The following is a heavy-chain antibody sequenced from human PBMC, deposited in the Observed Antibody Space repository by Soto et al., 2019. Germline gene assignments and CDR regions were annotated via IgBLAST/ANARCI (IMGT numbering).Heavy chain of an antibody. CDR3: ARWSYLDY. Sequence: AGGSLRLCCAASGFSFGSYALSWVRQAPGKGLEWVSTISGSDGKTFYADSVKGRFSISRDTSQSTLYLQMNSLRADDTAMYYCARWSYLDYWGQGTRVTVSS. CDR2: ISGSDGKT. J-gene: IGHJ4*02. V-gene: IGHV3-23*01. CDR1: GFSFGSYA. D-gene: IGHD3-3*01.